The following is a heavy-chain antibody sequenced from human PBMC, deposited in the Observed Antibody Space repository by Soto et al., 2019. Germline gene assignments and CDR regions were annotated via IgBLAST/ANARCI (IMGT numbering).Heavy chain of an antibody. J-gene: IGHJ4*02. V-gene: IGHV3-30*04. D-gene: IGHD2-21*02. CDR2: ISNDGRRK. Sequence: GGSLRLSCAAPGFSLSTSTMHWVRQVPGKGLEWVASISNDGRRKYYADFVKGRFTISRDTANNILYLEMNSLRAEDTSLYYCARVATAMTYDFWGQGTQVTVSS. CDR3: ARVATAMTYDF. CDR1: GFSLSTST.